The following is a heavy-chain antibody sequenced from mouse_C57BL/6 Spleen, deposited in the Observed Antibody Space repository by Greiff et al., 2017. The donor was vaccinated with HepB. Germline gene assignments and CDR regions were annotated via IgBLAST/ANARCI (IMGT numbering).Heavy chain of an antibody. CDR2: ISYSGST. V-gene: IGHV3-1*01. CDR3: AREGYYYGSRYFDV. D-gene: IGHD1-1*01. J-gene: IGHJ1*03. Sequence: EVKLEESGPGMVQPSQSLSLTCTVTGYSITSGYDWHWIRHFPGNKLEWMGYISYSGSTNYNPSLKSRISITHDTSKNHFFLKLNSVTTEDTATYYCAREGYYYGSRYFDVWGTGTTVTVSS. CDR1: GYSITSGYD.